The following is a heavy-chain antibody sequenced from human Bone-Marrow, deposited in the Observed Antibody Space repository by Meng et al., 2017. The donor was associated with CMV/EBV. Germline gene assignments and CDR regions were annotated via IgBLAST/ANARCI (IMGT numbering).Heavy chain of an antibody. J-gene: IGHJ6*02. CDR2: IYYSGST. CDR1: GGSVSSGSYY. V-gene: IGHV4-61*01. CDR3: ARVLLLDINYYYGMDV. Sequence: GSLRLSCTVSGGSVSSGSYYWSWIRQPPGKGLEWIGYIYYSGSTNYNHSLKSRVTISVDTSKNQFTLKLSSVTAADTDVYYCARVLLLDINYYYGMDVWGQGTTVTVSS.